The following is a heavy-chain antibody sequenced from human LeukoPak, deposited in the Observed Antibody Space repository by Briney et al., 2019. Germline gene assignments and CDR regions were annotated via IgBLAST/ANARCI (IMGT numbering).Heavy chain of an antibody. D-gene: IGHD5-24*01. V-gene: IGHV4-39*01. CDR1: GGSISSSSYY. Sequence: SETLSLTCTVSGGSISSSSYYWGWIRQPPGKGLEWIGSIYYSGSTYYNPSLKSRVTISVDTSKNQFSLKLSSVTAADTAVYYCARLGWLQESNFDYWGQGTLVTVSS. CDR2: IYYSGST. J-gene: IGHJ4*02. CDR3: ARLGWLQESNFDY.